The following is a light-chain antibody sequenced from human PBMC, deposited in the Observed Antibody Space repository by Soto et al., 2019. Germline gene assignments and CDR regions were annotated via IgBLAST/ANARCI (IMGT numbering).Light chain of an antibody. V-gene: IGKV1-5*01. CDR3: QQYNSYLWT. CDR1: QSISSW. CDR2: DAS. Sequence: DIQMTQSPSSVSASVGDRVTITCRASQSISSWLAWYQQKPGKAPKLLIYDASSLKSGVPSRFSGSGSGTEFTLTISSLQPDDFATYYCQQYNSYLWTFGQGTKVEIK. J-gene: IGKJ1*01.